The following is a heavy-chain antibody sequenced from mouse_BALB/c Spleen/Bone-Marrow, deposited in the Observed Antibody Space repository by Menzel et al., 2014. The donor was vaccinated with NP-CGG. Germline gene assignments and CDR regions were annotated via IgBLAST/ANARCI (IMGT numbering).Heavy chain of an antibody. CDR1: GYAFTNYL. CDR3: ARWDYAMDY. J-gene: IGHJ4*01. CDR2: INPGSGGT. V-gene: IGHV1-54*01. Sequence: QVHVKQSGAELVRPGTSVKVSRKASGYAFTNYLIEWVKQRPGQGLEWIGVINPGSGGTNYNEKFKGKATLTADKSSSTAYMQLSSLTSDDSAVYFCARWDYAMDYWGQGTSVTVSS.